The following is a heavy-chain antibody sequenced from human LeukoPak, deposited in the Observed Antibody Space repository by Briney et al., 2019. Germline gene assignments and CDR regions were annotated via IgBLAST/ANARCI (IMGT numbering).Heavy chain of an antibody. CDR1: GYSITNYA. J-gene: IGHJ4*02. D-gene: IGHD6-25*01. CDR2: INTNTEKS. V-gene: IGHV7-4-1*02. CDR3: ATGGGYRFAY. Sequence: ASVKVSCKASGYSITNYAILWVRQAPGQGLEWMGWINTNTEKSTYAPGFTGRYVFSLDSSVNTAYLQISSLKAEDTALYYCATGGGYRFAYWGQGTLITVSS.